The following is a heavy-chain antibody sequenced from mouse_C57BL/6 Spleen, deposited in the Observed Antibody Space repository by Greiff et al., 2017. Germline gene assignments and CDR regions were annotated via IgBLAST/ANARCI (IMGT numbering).Heavy chain of an antibody. CDR3: ARSNDYDAIAY. Sequence: QVQLQQPGAELVMPEASVKLSCKASGYTFTSYWMHWVKQRPGQGLEWIGEIDPSDSYTNYNQKFKGKSTLTVDKSSSTAYMQLSSLTSEDSAVYYCARSNDYDAIAYWGQGTLVTVSA. J-gene: IGHJ3*01. CDR2: IDPSDSYT. V-gene: IGHV1-69*01. CDR1: GYTFTSYW. D-gene: IGHD2-4*01.